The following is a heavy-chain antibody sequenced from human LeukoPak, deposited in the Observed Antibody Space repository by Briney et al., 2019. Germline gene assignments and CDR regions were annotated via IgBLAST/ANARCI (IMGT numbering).Heavy chain of an antibody. CDR2: INGDGTTI. CDR1: GFTFSSYW. Sequence: GGSLRLSCAASGFTFSSYWMSWVRQAPGQGLVWVSRINGDGTTINYADSVKGRFTISRDNAKNTLYLQMNSLRPEDTAVYYCATAGAFYFENWGQGTLVTVSS. CDR3: ATAGAFYFEN. D-gene: IGHD1-1*01. J-gene: IGHJ4*02. V-gene: IGHV3-74*01.